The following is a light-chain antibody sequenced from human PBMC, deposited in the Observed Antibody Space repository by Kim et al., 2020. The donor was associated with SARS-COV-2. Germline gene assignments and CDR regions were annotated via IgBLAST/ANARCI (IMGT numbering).Light chain of an antibody. J-gene: IGLJ2*01. CDR1: SLRSYY. V-gene: IGLV3-19*01. Sequence: SSELTQDPAVYVALGQTVRITCQGDSLRSYYASWYQQKPGQAPVLVIYGKNNRPSGIPDRFSGSSSGNTASLTITGAQAEDEADYYCNSRDSSGNPHVVFGGGTQLTVL. CDR3: NSRDSSGNPHVV. CDR2: GKN.